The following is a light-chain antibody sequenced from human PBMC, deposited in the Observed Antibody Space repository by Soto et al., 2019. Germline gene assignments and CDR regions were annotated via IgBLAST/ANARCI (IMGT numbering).Light chain of an antibody. CDR3: ETWDTNTRV. J-gene: IGLJ3*02. V-gene: IGLV4-60*02. Sequence: QAVLTQSSSASASLGSSVKLTCTLRSGHSSYIIAWHQQQPGKAPRYLMKVEGSGSYNKGSGVPDRFSGSTSGADRYLTISNLQFEDEADYYCETWDTNTRVFGGGTKVTVL. CDR1: SGHSSYI. CDR2: VEGSGSY.